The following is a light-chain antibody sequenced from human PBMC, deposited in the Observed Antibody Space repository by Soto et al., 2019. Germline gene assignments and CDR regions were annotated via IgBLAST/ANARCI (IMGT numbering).Light chain of an antibody. J-gene: IGKJ1*01. CDR2: AAS. V-gene: IGKV1-17*01. Sequence: DIHITHTQNSLSESVGDRVTITCRASQAIRNDLGWYQQKPAKAPKRLIYAASSLESGVPSRFSGSGSGTEFTLTISCLQAEDSATYCCLQHKSYLRTFGQRAKVDIK. CDR1: QAIRND. CDR3: LQHKSYLRT.